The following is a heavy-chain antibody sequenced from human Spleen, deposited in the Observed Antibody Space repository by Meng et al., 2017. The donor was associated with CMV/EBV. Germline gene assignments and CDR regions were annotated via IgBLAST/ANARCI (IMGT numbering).Heavy chain of an antibody. CDR3: ARSYGWGIWFDP. V-gene: IGHV6-1*01. Sequence: GDSVSSNSGAWNWIRQSPSRGLEWLGRTYYRSKWYNDYAVSVKSRITINPDTSKNQFSLQLNSVTPEDTAVYYCARSYGWGIWFDPWGQGTLVTVSS. CDR1: GDSVSSNSGA. J-gene: IGHJ5*02. D-gene: IGHD6-19*01. CDR2: TYYRSKWYN.